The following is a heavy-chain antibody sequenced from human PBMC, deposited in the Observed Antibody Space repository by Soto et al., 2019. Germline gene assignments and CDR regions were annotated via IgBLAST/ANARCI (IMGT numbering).Heavy chain of an antibody. CDR2: MNPNSGNT. CDR3: ARGSESKPYYDFWSGYYGGYGMDV. J-gene: IGHJ6*02. V-gene: IGHV1-8*01. D-gene: IGHD3-3*01. CDR1: GYTFTSYD. Sequence: ASVKVSCKASGYTFTSYDINWVRQATGQGLEWMGWMNPNSGNTGYAQKFQGRVTMTRNTSISTAYMELSSLRSEDTAVYYCARGSESKPYYDFWSGYYGGYGMDVWGQGTTVTVSS.